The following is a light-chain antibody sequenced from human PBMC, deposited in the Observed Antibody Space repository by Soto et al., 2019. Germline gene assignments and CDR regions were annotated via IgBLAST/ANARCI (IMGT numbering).Light chain of an antibody. CDR2: EVS. CDR1: SSNVGSYNF. V-gene: IGLV2-23*02. J-gene: IGLJ3*02. Sequence: QSVLTQPASVSGSRGQSMTISCTGTSSNVGSYNFVSWYRQYPGKAPEHIIYEVSQRPSTFFNRFSGSKSGNTASLTVSGLQSDDGADYYCCSYAGNNTLVFGGGTKVTVL. CDR3: CSYAGNNTLV.